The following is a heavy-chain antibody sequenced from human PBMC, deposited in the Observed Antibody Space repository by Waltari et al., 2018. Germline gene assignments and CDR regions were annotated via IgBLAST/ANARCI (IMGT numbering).Heavy chain of an antibody. D-gene: IGHD6-19*01. Sequence: QVQLVESGGGVVQPGGSLRFSCAASGFTFSSYGMPWVRQAPGKGLEWVAFIRYDGSNKYYADSVKGRFTISRDNSKNTLYLQMNSLRAEDTAVYYCAKGRQWLGRGLDYWGQGTLVTVSS. V-gene: IGHV3-30*02. CDR1: GFTFSSYG. CDR3: AKGRQWLGRGLDY. J-gene: IGHJ4*02. CDR2: IRYDGSNK.